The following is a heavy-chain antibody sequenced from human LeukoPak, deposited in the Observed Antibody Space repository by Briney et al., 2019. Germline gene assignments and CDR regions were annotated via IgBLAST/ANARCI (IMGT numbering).Heavy chain of an antibody. CDR2: IYYSGST. J-gene: IGHJ4*02. CDR3: ARWIAAAAPFDY. D-gene: IGHD6-13*01. CDR1: GGSISSRSYY. V-gene: IGHV4-39*07. Sequence: PSETLSLTCTVSGGSISSRSYYWGWIHQPPGKGLEWIGSIYYSGSTYYNPSLKSRVTISVDTSKNQFSLKLSSVTAADTAVYYCARWIAAAAPFDYWGQGTLVTVSS.